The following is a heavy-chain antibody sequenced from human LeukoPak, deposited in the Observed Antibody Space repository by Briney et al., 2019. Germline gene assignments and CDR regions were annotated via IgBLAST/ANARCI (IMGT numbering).Heavy chain of an antibody. D-gene: IGHD3-10*01. J-gene: IGHJ4*02. CDR1: GFTFSSYE. V-gene: IGHV3-48*03. CDR3: ARVTELVAFDY. CDR2: ISSSGRTT. Sequence: PGGSLRLFCAASGFTFSSYEMNWVRQAPGKGLEWVSYISSSGRTTYYADSVKGRFTISRDNAENSLFLQMDSLRADDTAVYYCARVTELVAFDYWGQGTLVTVSS.